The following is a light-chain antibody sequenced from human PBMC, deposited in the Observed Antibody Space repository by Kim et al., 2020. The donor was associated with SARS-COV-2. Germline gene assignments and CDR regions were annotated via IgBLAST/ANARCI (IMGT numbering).Light chain of an antibody. CDR3: QQRSDWST. CDR2: AAS. J-gene: IGKJ2*01. V-gene: IGKV3-11*01. CDR1: QSISTY. Sequence: LSLCPVERATLSCRASQSISTYLGWYQQKPGQAPRLLIYAASNRATGIPARFSGSGSGTDFTLTISSLEPEDFAIYYCQQRSDWSTFGQGTKLEI.